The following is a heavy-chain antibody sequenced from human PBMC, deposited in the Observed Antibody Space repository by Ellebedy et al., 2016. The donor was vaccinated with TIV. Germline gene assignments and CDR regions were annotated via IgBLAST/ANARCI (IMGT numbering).Heavy chain of an antibody. D-gene: IGHD5-24*01. CDR2: INPSGGST. Sequence: ASVKVSCKASGYTFTSYYMHWVRQAPGQGLEWMGIINPSGGSTSYAQKFQGRVTMTRDTSISTAYMELSRLRSDDTAVYYCARAADGYNLFDYWGQGTLVTVSS. V-gene: IGHV1-46*01. CDR3: ARAADGYNLFDY. J-gene: IGHJ4*02. CDR1: GYTFTSYY.